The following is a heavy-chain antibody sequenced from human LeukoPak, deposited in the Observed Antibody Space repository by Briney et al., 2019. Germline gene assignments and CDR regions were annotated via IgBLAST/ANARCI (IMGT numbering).Heavy chain of an antibody. J-gene: IGHJ4*02. Sequence: PGGSLRLSCAASGFTFSSYGMHWVRQAPGKGLEWVAVIWYDGSNKYYAGSVKGRFTISRDNSKNTLYLQMNSLRAEDTAVYYCARGGPAKELDYWGQGTLVIVS. CDR3: ARGGPAKELDY. D-gene: IGHD6-25*01. CDR1: GFTFSSYG. V-gene: IGHV3-33*01. CDR2: IWYDGSNK.